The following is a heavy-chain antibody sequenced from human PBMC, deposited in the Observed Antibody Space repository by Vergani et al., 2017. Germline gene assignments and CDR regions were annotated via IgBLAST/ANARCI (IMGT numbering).Heavy chain of an antibody. V-gene: IGHV3-33*01. CDR2: IWYDGSNK. CDR3: ARGVSGYDRAYYYMDV. J-gene: IGHJ6*03. D-gene: IGHD5-12*01. Sequence: QVQLVESGGGVVQPGGSLRLSCAASGFTFSSYGMHWVRQAPGKGLEWVAVIWYDGSNKYYADSVKGRFTISRDNSKNTLYLQMNSLRAEDTAVYYCARGVSGYDRAYYYMDVWGKGTTVTVSS. CDR1: GFTFSSYG.